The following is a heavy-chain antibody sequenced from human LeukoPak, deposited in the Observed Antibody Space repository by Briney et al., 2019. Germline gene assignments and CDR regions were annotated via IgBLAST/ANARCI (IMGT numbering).Heavy chain of an antibody. CDR3: AREENSFDS. CDR1: GFTFSTYW. J-gene: IGHJ4*02. V-gene: IGHV3-74*01. CDR2: ISSDGSRT. Sequence: GGSLRLSCAASGFTFSTYWMHWVRQTPGEGLVWVSGISSDGSRTPYADSVKGRFTISRDNAKNTLYLEMNSLRAEDTAVYYCAREENSFDSWGQGNLVTVSS.